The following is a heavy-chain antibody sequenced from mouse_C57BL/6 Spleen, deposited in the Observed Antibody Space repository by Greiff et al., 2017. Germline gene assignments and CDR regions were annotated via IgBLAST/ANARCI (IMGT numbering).Heavy chain of an antibody. CDR2: INPSSGYT. V-gene: IGHV1-4*01. CDR3: ARKTRSSLDYYAMDY. D-gene: IGHD1-1*01. Sequence: QVHVKQSGAELARPGASVKMSCKASGYTFTSYTMHWVKQRPGQGLEWIGYINPSSGYTKYNQKFKDKATLTADKSSSTAYMQLSSLTSEDSAVYYCARKTRSSLDYYAMDYWGQGTSVTVSS. J-gene: IGHJ4*01. CDR1: GYTFTSYT.